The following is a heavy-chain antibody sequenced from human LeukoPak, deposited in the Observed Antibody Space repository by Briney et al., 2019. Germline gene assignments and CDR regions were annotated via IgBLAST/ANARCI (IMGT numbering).Heavy chain of an antibody. D-gene: IGHD1-14*01. CDR1: GGSISSSSYY. CDR3: ARGGSVTYRIDY. Sequence: SETLSLTCTVSGGSISSSSYYWGWIRQPPGKGLEWIGSIYYSGSTYYNPSLKSRVTISIGTSKNQFSLMLSSVTAADTAVYYCARGGSVTYRIDYWGQGTLVTVSS. J-gene: IGHJ4*02. V-gene: IGHV4-39*01. CDR2: IYYSGST.